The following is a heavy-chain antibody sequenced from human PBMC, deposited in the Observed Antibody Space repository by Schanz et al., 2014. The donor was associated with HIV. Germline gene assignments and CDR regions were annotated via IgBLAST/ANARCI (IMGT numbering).Heavy chain of an antibody. J-gene: IGHJ4*02. CDR1: GFTFSSSW. CDR2: IDTDWST. Sequence: EVQLVETGGGLIQPGGSLRLSCAASGFTFSSSWMHWVRQAPGKGLVWVSHIDTDWSTNYADSVKGRFTISRDNANNSLYLQMNSLRAEDTAVYYCARDAARYFDWSYYFDFWGQGTLVTVSS. V-gene: IGHV3-74*01. D-gene: IGHD3-9*01. CDR3: ARDAARYFDWSYYFDF.